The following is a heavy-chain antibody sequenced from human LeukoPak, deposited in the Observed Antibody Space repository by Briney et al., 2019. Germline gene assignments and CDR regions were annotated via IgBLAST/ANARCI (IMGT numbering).Heavy chain of an antibody. J-gene: IGHJ6*03. CDR3: ARVGATYPHYYMDV. CDR2: IYYSGST. V-gene: IGHV4-39*01. CDR1: GDSISSSGDY. Sequence: SETLSLTCTVPGDSISSSGDYWGWIRQPPGKGLEWIGNIYYSGSTYYSPSLKSRVTIAVDTSKNQFSLKLTSVTAADTAVYYCARVGATYPHYYMDVWGKGTTVTVAS. D-gene: IGHD3-16*01.